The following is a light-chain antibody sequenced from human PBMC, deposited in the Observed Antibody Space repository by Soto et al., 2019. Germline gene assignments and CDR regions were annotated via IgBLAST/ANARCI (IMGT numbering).Light chain of an antibody. V-gene: IGKV3-20*01. J-gene: IGKJ1*01. Sequence: EIVLTESPGTLSLSPGERATVSCRASQSVSSSYLAWYQQHPGQAPRLLIYDASDRATGIPDKFSGSGSGTDFTLTISRLEPEDFAVYYCHQYESSPQTFGQGTKVDI. CDR3: HQYESSPQT. CDR1: QSVSSSY. CDR2: DAS.